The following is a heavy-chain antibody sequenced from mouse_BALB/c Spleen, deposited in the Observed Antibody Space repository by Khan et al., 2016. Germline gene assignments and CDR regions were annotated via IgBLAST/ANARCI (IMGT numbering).Heavy chain of an antibody. CDR1: GFTFSSYG. CDR3: ASNCGSSYPDY. V-gene: IGHV5-9-2*01. CDR2: ISGGGSYT. J-gene: IGHJ4*01. Sequence: EVELVESGGGLVKPGGSLKLSCAASGFTFSSYGMSWVRQTPEKRLEWVATISGGGSYTYYPDSVKGRFTISRDNAKNNLYLQMSSLRSEDTALYYCASNCGSSYPDYWGQGTSVTVSS. D-gene: IGHD1-1*01.